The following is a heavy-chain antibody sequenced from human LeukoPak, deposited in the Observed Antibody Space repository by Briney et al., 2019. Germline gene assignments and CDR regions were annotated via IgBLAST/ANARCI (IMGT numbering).Heavy chain of an antibody. D-gene: IGHD6-19*01. CDR2: ISSSGSTI. V-gene: IGHV3-11*01. CDR3: ARVATSSGWYPMGY. Sequence: GGSLRLSCAASGFTFSDYYMSWIRQAPGKGLEWVSYISSSGSTIYYADPVKGRFTISRDNAKNSLYLQMNSLRAEDTAVYYCARVATSSGWYPMGYWGQGTLVTVSS. CDR1: GFTFSDYY. J-gene: IGHJ4*02.